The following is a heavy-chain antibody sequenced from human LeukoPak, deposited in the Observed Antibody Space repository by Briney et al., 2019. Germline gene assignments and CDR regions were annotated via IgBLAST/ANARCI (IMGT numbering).Heavy chain of an antibody. Sequence: GGPLRLSCVPSGFTLSSYEMSCVRQAPGKGLEWGSEISGSGTTIFYADSVKGRFTVYRDNAKNSLYLQMNSLRVEDTAVYYCASSPRGVYWGQGTLVSVSS. J-gene: IGHJ4*02. CDR3: ASSPRGVY. CDR2: ISGSGTTI. V-gene: IGHV3-48*03. D-gene: IGHD3-10*01. CDR1: GFTLSSYE.